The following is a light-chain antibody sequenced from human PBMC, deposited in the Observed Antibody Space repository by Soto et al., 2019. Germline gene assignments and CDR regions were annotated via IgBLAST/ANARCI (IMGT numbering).Light chain of an antibody. Sequence: ESVFTQSPATLSLSPGERATLPLRASQSVGDYLAWYQQKPGQAPRLLTYDASNRAAGVPYRFRGSGSGTDFTLTISSVEPEDFGVYYCQQRSDWPPITFGQGTRLEIK. J-gene: IGKJ5*01. CDR3: QQRSDWPPIT. V-gene: IGKV3-11*01. CDR1: QSVGDY. CDR2: DAS.